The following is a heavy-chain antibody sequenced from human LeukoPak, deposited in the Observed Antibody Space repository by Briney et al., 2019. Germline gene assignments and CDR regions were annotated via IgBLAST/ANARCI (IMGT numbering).Heavy chain of an antibody. Sequence: GSLRLSCAASGFTFSSYAMHWVRQAPGKGLEWVAVISYDGSNKYYADSVKGRFTISRDNSKNTLYLQMDSLRAEDTAVYYCAKTRGTYYAYYYYMDVWGKGTTVTVSS. CDR2: ISYDGSNK. CDR3: AKTRGTYYAYYYYMDV. V-gene: IGHV3-30*04. D-gene: IGHD1-26*01. J-gene: IGHJ6*03. CDR1: GFTFSSYA.